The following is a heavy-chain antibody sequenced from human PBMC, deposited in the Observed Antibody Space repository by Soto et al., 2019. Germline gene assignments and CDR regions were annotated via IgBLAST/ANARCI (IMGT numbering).Heavy chain of an antibody. CDR1: GFTVSSNY. CDR2: IYSGGST. V-gene: IGHV3-66*01. CDR3: AREPSNGHAAFDI. D-gene: IGHD2-8*01. Sequence: GGSLRLSCAASGFTVSSNYMSWVRQAPGKGLEWVSVIYSGGSTYYADSVKGRFTISRDNSKNTLYLQMNSLRAEDTAVYYCAREPSNGHAAFDIWGQGTMVTVSS. J-gene: IGHJ3*02.